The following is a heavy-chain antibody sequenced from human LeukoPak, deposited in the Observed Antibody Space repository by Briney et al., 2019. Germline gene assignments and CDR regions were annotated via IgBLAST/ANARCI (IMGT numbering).Heavy chain of an antibody. CDR1: GGSISSGGYY. D-gene: IGHD4-17*01. CDR3: ARYYGDYRGADY. V-gene: IGHV4-31*03. CDR2: ICYSGST. Sequence: PSETLSLTCTVSGGSISSGGYYWSWIRQHPGKGLEWIGYICYSGSTYYNPSLKSRVTISVDTSKNQFSLKLSSVTAADTAVYYCARYYGDYRGADYWGQGTLVTVSS. J-gene: IGHJ4*02.